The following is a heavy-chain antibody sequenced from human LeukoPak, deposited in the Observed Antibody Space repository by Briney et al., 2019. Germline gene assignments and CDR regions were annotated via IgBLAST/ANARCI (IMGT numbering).Heavy chain of an antibody. CDR1: GYTFAGYY. CDR3: ARGRESVYFFDY. D-gene: IGHD3-10*01. Sequence: ASVKVSCKASGYTFAGYYMHWVRQAPGQGPEWMGWISPNSGDTNYAQKFQGRVTMTRDSSITTAYMKLSRLRSDDTAMYYCARGRESVYFFDYWGQGTLVTVSS. J-gene: IGHJ4*02. V-gene: IGHV1-2*02. CDR2: ISPNSGDT.